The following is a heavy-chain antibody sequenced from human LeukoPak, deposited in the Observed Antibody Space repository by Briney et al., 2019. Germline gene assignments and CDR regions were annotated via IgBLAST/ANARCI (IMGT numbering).Heavy chain of an antibody. Sequence: GGSLRLSCAASGFTFSTHWMHWVRQTPGKGLVWVSRISPDGSRTAYADSVKGRLTISRDNARDTLYLQLNSLGAEDTAVYYCARVSSLWSFDYWGQGTLVTVSS. CDR2: ISPDGSRT. J-gene: IGHJ4*02. CDR1: GFTFSTHW. D-gene: IGHD3-10*01. V-gene: IGHV3-74*01. CDR3: ARVSSLWSFDY.